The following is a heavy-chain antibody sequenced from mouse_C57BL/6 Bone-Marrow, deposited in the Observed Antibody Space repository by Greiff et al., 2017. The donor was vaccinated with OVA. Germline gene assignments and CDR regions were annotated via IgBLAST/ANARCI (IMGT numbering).Heavy chain of an antibody. D-gene: IGHD1-1*01. V-gene: IGHV8-8*01. CDR1: GFSLSTFGMG. CDR2: IWWDDDK. J-gene: IGHJ2*01. CDR3: ARVGYYVSSVDY. Sequence: QVPLKVSGPGLLQPSQTLSLTCSFPGFSLSTFGMGVGWIRQPSGQGLEWLAHIWWDDDKYYNPALKSQLTISKDTSKNQVFLKIANVDTADTATYYCARVGYYVSSVDYWGQGTTATASA.